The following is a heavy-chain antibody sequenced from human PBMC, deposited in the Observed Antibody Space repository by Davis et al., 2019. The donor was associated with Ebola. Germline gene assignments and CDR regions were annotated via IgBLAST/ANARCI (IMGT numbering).Heavy chain of an antibody. D-gene: IGHD6-19*01. Sequence: PGGSLRLSCAASGFTFSNHAMSWVRQAPGKGLEWVSSISIGGERTYYADSVRGRFTISRDDSKSTVFLQMNALRAEDTALYYCTTRLVNHFDYWGQGTLVTVSS. CDR2: ISIGGERT. V-gene: IGHV3-23*01. CDR3: TTRLVNHFDY. J-gene: IGHJ4*02. CDR1: GFTFSNHA.